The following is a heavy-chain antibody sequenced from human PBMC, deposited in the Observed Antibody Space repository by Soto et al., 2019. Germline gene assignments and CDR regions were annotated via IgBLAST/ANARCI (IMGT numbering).Heavy chain of an antibody. V-gene: IGHV4-34*01. D-gene: IGHD2-15*01. CDR3: ARGYCSGGSCYSPGYYYYGMDV. Sequence: SETLSLTCAVYGGSFSGYYWSWIRQPPGKGLEWIGEINHSGSTNYNPSLKSRVTISVDTSKNQFSLKLSSVTAADTAVYYCARGYCSGGSCYSPGYYYYGMDVWAKGPRSPSP. CDR2: INHSGST. J-gene: IGHJ6*02. CDR1: GGSFSGYY.